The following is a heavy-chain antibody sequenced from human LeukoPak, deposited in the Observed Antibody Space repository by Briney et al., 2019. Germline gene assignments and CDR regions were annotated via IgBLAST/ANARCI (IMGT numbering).Heavy chain of an antibody. Sequence: SETLSLTCTVSGGSISSYYWSWIRQPPGKGLEWIGYIYYSGSTNYNPSLKSRVTIPVDTSKNQFSLELSSVTAADTAVYYCARAVAGYCSGGSCTVFDYWGQGTLVTVSS. CDR2: IYYSGST. CDR1: GGSISSYY. J-gene: IGHJ4*02. V-gene: IGHV4-59*01. D-gene: IGHD2-15*01. CDR3: ARAVAGYCSGGSCTVFDY.